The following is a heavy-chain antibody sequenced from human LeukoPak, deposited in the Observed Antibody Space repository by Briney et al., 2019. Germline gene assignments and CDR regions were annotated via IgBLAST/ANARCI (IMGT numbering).Heavy chain of an antibody. CDR3: ARDLPFED. V-gene: IGHV1-2*06. CDR2: IYPSSGGT. CDR1: GYTFTNYH. Sequence: ASVKVSCKASGYTFTNYHMHWVRQAPGQGLEWMGRIYPSSGGTNYAQKFQGRITLTTDTSINTAYMELSRLRFDDTAVYYCARDLPFEDWGQGTLVTVSS. D-gene: IGHD2/OR15-2a*01. J-gene: IGHJ4*02.